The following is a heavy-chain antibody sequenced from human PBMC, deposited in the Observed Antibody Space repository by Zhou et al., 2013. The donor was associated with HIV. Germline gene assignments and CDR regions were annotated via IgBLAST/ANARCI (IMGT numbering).Heavy chain of an antibody. D-gene: IGHD6-6*01. CDR3: ARAKRGAARVFGSPHYYYYYYMDV. Sequence: QVQLVQSGAEVKKPGSSVKVSCKASGGTFSSYAISWVRQAPGQGLEWMGGIIPIFGTANYAQKFQGRVTITTDESTSTAYMELSSLRSEDTAVYYCARAKRGAARVFGSPHYYYYYYMDVWGKGTTVTVSS. J-gene: IGHJ6*03. V-gene: IGHV1-69*05. CDR2: IIPIFGTA. CDR1: GGTFSSYA.